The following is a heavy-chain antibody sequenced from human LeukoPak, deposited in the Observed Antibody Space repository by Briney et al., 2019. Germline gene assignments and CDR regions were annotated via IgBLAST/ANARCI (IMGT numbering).Heavy chain of an antibody. Sequence: GGSLRLSCAASGFTFSSYWMSWVRQAPGKGLEWVANIKQDGSEKYYVDSVKGRFTISRDNAKNTLYLQMNSLRAEDTAVYYCARDREGYIPNDWGQGTLVTVSS. J-gene: IGHJ4*02. CDR1: GFTFSSYW. CDR3: ARDREGYIPND. CDR2: IKQDGSEK. D-gene: IGHD6-13*01. V-gene: IGHV3-7*01.